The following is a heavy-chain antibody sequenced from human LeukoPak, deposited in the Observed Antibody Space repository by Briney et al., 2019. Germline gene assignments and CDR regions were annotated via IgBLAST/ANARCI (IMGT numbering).Heavy chain of an antibody. Sequence: RRASVKVSCKASGYTFTSYAMRWVRQAPGQRLEWMGWINTGNGNTRYSQNFQGRVTFTRDTSASTAYMELSSLRSEDTAVYYCARTYSGYDYYFDYWGQGTLVTVSS. CDR3: ARTYSGYDYYFDY. D-gene: IGHD5-12*01. V-gene: IGHV1-3*04. CDR1: GYTFTSYA. CDR2: INTGNGNT. J-gene: IGHJ4*02.